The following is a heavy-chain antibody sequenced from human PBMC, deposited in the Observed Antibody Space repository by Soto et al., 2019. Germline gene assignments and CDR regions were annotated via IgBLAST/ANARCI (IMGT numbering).Heavy chain of an antibody. J-gene: IGHJ6*02. D-gene: IGHD3-16*01. V-gene: IGHV1-69*06. CDR1: GGTFSSYA. CDR3: ARDEGSGFGTQYYYYYYGMDV. CDR2: IIPIFGTA. Sequence: ASVKVSCKASGGTFSSYAISWVRQAPGQGLEWMGGIIPIFGTANYAQKFQGRVTITADKSTSTAYMELSGLRSEDTAVYYCARDEGSGFGTQYYYYYYGMDVWGQGTTVTVSS.